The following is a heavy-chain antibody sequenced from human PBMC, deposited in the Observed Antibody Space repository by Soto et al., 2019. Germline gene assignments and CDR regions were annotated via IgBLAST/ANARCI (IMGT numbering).Heavy chain of an antibody. CDR2: IWYDGSNK. CDR1: GFTFSSYG. V-gene: IGHV3-33*01. D-gene: IGHD5-12*01. CDR3: ARAPWKVEMATILYYGMDV. J-gene: IGHJ6*02. Sequence: QVQLVESGGGVVQPGRSLRLSCAASGFTFSSYGMHWVRQAPGKGLEWVAVIWYDGSNKYYADSVKGRFTISRDNSKNTLDLQMNRLIPEDTAVYYGARAPWKVEMATILYYGMDVWGQGSTVTVSS.